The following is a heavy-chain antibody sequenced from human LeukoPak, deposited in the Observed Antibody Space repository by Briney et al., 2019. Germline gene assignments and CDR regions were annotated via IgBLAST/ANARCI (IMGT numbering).Heavy chain of an antibody. V-gene: IGHV1-18*01. J-gene: IGHJ3*02. CDR3: ARDAPYYHYDTLGKAEGAFDI. Sequence: GASVKVSYKASGYTFTSYGIRWVRQAPGQGREWMGWISAYNGNTNYAQKLQGRVTMTTDTSTSTAYMELRSLRSDDTAVYYCARDAPYYHYDTLGKAEGAFDIWGQGTMVTVSS. CDR1: GYTFTSYG. CDR2: ISAYNGNT. D-gene: IGHD3-22*01.